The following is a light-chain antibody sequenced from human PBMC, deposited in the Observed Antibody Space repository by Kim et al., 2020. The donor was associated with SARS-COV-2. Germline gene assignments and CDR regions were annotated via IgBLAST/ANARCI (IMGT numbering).Light chain of an antibody. CDR1: QSVTRK. CDR3: QQYDNWPLYT. Sequence: EIVMTQSPATLSVSPGERATLSCRASQSVTRKLAWYQQRPGQAPRPLIYGASTRATGIPARFSGSGSGTDFTLTISSLQSEDFAVYYCQQYDNWPLYTFGQGTKLEI. CDR2: GAS. J-gene: IGKJ2*01. V-gene: IGKV3-15*01.